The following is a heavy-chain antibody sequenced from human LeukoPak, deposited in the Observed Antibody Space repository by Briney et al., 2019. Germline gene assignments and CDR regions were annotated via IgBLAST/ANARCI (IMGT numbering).Heavy chain of an antibody. D-gene: IGHD3-9*01. Sequence: GGSLRLSCAASGFTFSSYAMSWVRQAPGKGLEYVSAITSDGGGTYSADSVKGRFTISRDNSKNTLYLQMSSLRAEDTAVYYCVRRNILTFFDYWGQGTLVTVSS. CDR2: ITSDGGGT. CDR3: VRRNILTFFDY. J-gene: IGHJ4*02. CDR1: GFTFSSYA. V-gene: IGHV3-64D*06.